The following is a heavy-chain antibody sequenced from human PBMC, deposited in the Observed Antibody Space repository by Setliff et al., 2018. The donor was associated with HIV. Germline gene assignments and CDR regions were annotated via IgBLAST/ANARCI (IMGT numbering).Heavy chain of an antibody. CDR3: ARGTTLNVVPDAFDI. V-gene: IGHV4-38-2*01. J-gene: IGHJ3*02. CDR2: IYHSGST. D-gene: IGHD4-17*01. Sequence: SETLSLTCAVSGYSISSGYYWGWIRQPPGKGLEWIGSIYHSGSTYYNPSLKSRVTISVDTSKNQFSLKLSSVTAADTAVYYCARGTTLNVVPDAFDIWGQGTMVTVS. CDR1: GYSISSGYY.